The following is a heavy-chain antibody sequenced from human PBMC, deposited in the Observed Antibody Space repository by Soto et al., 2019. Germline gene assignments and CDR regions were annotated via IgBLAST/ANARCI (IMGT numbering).Heavy chain of an antibody. V-gene: IGHV3-21*01. CDR3: ARRLSGTGCTTAACYYFQY. CDR2: ISSSGTFI. J-gene: IGHJ1*01. Sequence: EVQLVESGGGLVEPGGSLRLSCVTSGFTFSTYSMNWVRQAPGKWLEWVSSISSSGTFIYYADSVRGRFTISKDNAKSSLYLQMNSLKAADTAVYYCARRLSGTGCTTAACYYFQYWGQGTLVTVSS. D-gene: IGHD2-15*01. CDR1: GFTFSTYS.